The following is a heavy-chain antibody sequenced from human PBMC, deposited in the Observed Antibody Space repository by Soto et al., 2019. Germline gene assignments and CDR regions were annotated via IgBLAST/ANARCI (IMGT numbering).Heavy chain of an antibody. D-gene: IGHD2-2*01. V-gene: IGHV1-18*01. CDR1: GYTFTSYG. Sequence: QVQLVQSGAEVKKPGASVKVSCKASGYTFTSYGISWVRQAPGQGLEWMGWISAYNGNTNYARKLQGRVTMTTDTSTSTAYMELRSLRSDDTAVYYCARGGYCSSTSCQPGNWFDPWGQGTLVTVSS. CDR3: ARGGYCSSTSCQPGNWFDP. CDR2: ISAYNGNT. J-gene: IGHJ5*02.